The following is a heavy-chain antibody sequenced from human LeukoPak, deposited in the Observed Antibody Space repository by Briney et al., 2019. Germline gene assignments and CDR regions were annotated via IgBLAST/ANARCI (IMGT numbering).Heavy chain of an antibody. J-gene: IGHJ4*02. CDR2: IKQDGSEK. V-gene: IGHV3-7*01. D-gene: IGHD1-26*01. Sequence: GGSLRLSCAASGFTFSSNWMSWVCQAPGKGLERVANIKQDGSEKYYVDSVKGRFTISRDNAKNSLYLQMNSLRAEDTAVYYCARTDSGGSGYFDFWGQGTLVTVSS. CDR1: GFTFSSNW. CDR3: ARTDSGGSGYFDF.